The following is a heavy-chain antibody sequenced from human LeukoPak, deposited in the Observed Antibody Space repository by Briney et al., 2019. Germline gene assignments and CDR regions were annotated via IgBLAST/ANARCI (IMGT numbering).Heavy chain of an antibody. CDR3: ARHYYDSSSYIAY. CDR2: IYSGGIT. V-gene: IGHV3-53*04. D-gene: IGHD3-22*01. Sequence: GGSLRLSCAASGFTVSSNYMSWVRQVPGKGLEWVSVIYSGGITYYADSVNGRFTISRHNSKNTLYLQMNSLRAEDTAMYYCARHYYDSSSYIAYWGQGTLVTVSS. CDR1: GFTVSSNY. J-gene: IGHJ4*02.